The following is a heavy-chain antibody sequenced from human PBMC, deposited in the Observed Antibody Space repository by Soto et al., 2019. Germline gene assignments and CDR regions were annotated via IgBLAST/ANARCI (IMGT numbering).Heavy chain of an antibody. Sequence: LRLSCAASGFTFSRYAMHWVRQAPGKGLEWVAVTSFDGSEKYYADSVKGRFTIFRDNSKNTLYLQMNSLRAEDTAVHYCARSAVAGMNYYYYYGVDVWGQGTTVTVSS. CDR3: ARSAVAGMNYYYYYGVDV. J-gene: IGHJ6*02. V-gene: IGHV3-30*04. CDR2: TSFDGSEK. D-gene: IGHD6-19*01. CDR1: GFTFSRYA.